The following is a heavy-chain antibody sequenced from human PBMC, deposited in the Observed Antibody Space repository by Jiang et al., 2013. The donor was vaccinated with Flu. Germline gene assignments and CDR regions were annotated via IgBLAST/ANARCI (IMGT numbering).Heavy chain of an antibody. J-gene: IGHJ4*02. CDR2: ISYDGIVK. CDR1: GFTFSSYG. V-gene: IGHV3-30*18. D-gene: IGHD1-1*01. Sequence: LRLSCVASGFTFSSYGIHWVRQAPGRGLEWVAAISYDGIVKYYADSLEGRFTISRDDSKNTLYLQMNSLRTEDTAVYYCAKDGPINNWSQGEDWGQGTLVTVSS. CDR3: AKDGPINNWSQGED.